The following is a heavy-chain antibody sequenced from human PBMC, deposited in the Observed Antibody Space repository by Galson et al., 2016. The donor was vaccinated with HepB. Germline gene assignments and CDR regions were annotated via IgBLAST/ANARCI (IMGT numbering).Heavy chain of an antibody. CDR3: CVDTAMDYVFDY. D-gene: IGHD5-18*01. V-gene: IGHV3-21*01. J-gene: IGHJ4*02. CDR1: GFTFSTYN. CDR2: ISRGSGYI. Sequence: SLRLSCAASGFTFSTYNMNWVRQAPEKGLEWVSSISRGSGYIYYADSVKGRFTISRDNAKNSLYLQMNSLRAEDTAVYYCCVDTAMDYVFDYWGQGTLVSVSS.